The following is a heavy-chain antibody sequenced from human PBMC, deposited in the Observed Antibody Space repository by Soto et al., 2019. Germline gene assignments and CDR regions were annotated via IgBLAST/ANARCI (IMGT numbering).Heavy chain of an antibody. J-gene: IGHJ3*02. Sequence: QVQLVQSGAEVKKPGASVKVSCKASGYTFTSHAISWVRQAPGQGLEWMGWISAFNGNTNYAQKFQGRVTMTTDTSTSKAYMELRSLRSDDTAVYCCARVQRDYYESRGWAFDIWGQGTMVTVSS. D-gene: IGHD3-22*01. V-gene: IGHV1-18*01. CDR1: GYTFTSHA. CDR3: ARVQRDYYESRGWAFDI. CDR2: ISAFNGNT.